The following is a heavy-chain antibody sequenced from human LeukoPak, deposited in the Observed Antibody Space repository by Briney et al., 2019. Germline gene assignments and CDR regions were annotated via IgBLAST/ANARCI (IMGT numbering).Heavy chain of an antibody. CDR1: GYTLTGYY. D-gene: IGHD3-22*01. J-gene: IGHJ4*02. CDR2: INPNSGGT. V-gene: IGHV1-2*02. CDR3: ARAPQRYYDSSGYYYVY. Sequence: ASVKVSCKASGYTLTGYYMHWVRQAPGQGLEWMGWINPNSGGTNYAQKFQGRVTMTRDTSISTAYMELSRLRSDDTAVYYCARAPQRYYDSSGYYYVYWGQGTLVTVSS.